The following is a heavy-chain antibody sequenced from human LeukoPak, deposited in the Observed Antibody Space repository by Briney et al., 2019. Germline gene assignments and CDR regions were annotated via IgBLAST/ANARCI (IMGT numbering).Heavy chain of an antibody. V-gene: IGHV4-4*02. J-gene: IGHJ4*02. D-gene: IGHD3-10*01. Sequence: TGTLSLTCAVSGGSINITTWWSWVRQPPGKGLEWIGEISHTGSTICNPSLKSRVTISVDKSKNQFSLKLSSVTAADTAVYYCARRPIGESLDYWGQGTLVTVSS. CDR1: GGSINITTW. CDR2: ISHTGST. CDR3: ARRPIGESLDY.